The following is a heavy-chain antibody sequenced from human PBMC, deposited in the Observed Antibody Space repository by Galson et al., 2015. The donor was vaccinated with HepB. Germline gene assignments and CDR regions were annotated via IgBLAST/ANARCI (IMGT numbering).Heavy chain of an antibody. V-gene: IGHV3-21*01. CDR2: INSASTYI. CDR3: VRVVRGINAFDI. Sequence: SLRLSCAASGFTFSDYAMNWVRQAPGKGLEWVSSINSASTYIYYADSVKGRCTIYRDNARSSVYLQMNSLRVEDTAVYYCVRVVRGINAFDIWGHGTMVTISS. CDR1: GFTFSDYA. D-gene: IGHD3-10*01. J-gene: IGHJ3*02.